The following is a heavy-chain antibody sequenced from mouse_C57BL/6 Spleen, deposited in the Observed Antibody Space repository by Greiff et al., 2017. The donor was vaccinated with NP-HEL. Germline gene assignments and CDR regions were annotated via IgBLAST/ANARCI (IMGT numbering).Heavy chain of an antibody. CDR3: ARDRRDGYYGGYFDV. D-gene: IGHD2-3*01. CDR2: ISDGGSYT. CDR1: GFTFSSYA. Sequence: EVKLVESGGGLVKPGGSLKLSCAASGFTFSSYAMSWVRQTPEKRLEWVATISDGGSYTYYPDNVKGRFTISRDNAKNNLYLQMSHLKSEDTAMYYCARDRRDGYYGGYFDVWGTGTTVTVSS. J-gene: IGHJ1*03. V-gene: IGHV5-4*01.